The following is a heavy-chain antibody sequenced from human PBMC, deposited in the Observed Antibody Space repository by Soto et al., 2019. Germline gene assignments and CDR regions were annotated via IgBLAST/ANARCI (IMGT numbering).Heavy chain of an antibody. Sequence: EVQLLESGGGLVQPGGSLRLSCAASGFTFSSYAMSWVRQAPGKGLEWVSAISGSGGSTYYADSVKGRFTISRDNSKYTQFLQMNSLRAEDTAVYYCVKDGGGDYEQGWGDFWGQGALVTVSS. V-gene: IGHV3-23*01. CDR3: VKDGGGDYEQGWGDF. CDR2: ISGSGGST. CDR1: GFTFSSYA. D-gene: IGHD4-17*01. J-gene: IGHJ4*02.